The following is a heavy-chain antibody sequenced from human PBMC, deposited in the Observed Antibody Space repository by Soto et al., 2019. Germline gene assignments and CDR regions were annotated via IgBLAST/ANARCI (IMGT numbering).Heavy chain of an antibody. Sequence: SETLSLTCAVYGGSFSGYYWSWIRQPPGKGLEWIGEINHSGSTNYNPSLKSRVTMSVDTSKNQFSLKLSSVTAADTAVYYCARGPDYYDSSGYLYWGQGTLVT. CDR3: ARGPDYYDSSGYLY. CDR2: INHSGST. CDR1: GGSFSGYY. D-gene: IGHD3-22*01. V-gene: IGHV4-34*01. J-gene: IGHJ4*02.